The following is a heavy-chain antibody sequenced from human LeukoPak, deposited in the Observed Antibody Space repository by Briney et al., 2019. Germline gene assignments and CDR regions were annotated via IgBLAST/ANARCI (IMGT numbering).Heavy chain of an antibody. J-gene: IGHJ6*02. D-gene: IGHD3-16*02. CDR1: GYTFTSYG. CDR2: ISAYNGNT. CDR3: ARYDYVWGSYRYHSYDGMDA. Sequence: ASVKVSCKASGYTFTSYGISWVRQAPGQGLEWMGWISAYNGNTNYAQKLQGRVTMTTDTSTSTAYMELRSLRSDDTAVYYCARYDYVWGSYRYHSYDGMDAWGQGTTVTVSS. V-gene: IGHV1-18*01.